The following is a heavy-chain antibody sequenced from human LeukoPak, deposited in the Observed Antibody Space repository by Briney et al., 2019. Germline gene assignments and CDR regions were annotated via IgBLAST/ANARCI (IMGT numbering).Heavy chain of an antibody. Sequence: GGSLRLSCAASGFTFSSYAMHWVRQAPGKGLEWVAVISYDGSNKYYADSVKGRFTISRDNSKNTLYLQMNSLRAEDTAVYYCAREYYGSGSFLDYWGQGTLVTDSS. D-gene: IGHD3-10*01. V-gene: IGHV3-30*04. CDR1: GFTFSSYA. J-gene: IGHJ4*02. CDR3: AREYYGSGSFLDY. CDR2: ISYDGSNK.